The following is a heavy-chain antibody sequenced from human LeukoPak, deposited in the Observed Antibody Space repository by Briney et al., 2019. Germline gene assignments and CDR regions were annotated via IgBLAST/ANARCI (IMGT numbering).Heavy chain of an antibody. CDR1: GFTLSAYW. CDR2: IKQDGSEK. J-gene: IGHJ4*02. V-gene: IGHV3-7*04. CDR3: ARGPLTYCSTTSCQFDQ. D-gene: IGHD2-2*01. Sequence: GGSLRLSCAASGFTLSAYWMSWVRRAPEKGLEWVANIKQDGSEKFYVDSVEGRFTISRDNAKNSLYLQMNNLRAEDTAVYYCARGPLTYCSTTSCQFDQWGQGTLVTVSS.